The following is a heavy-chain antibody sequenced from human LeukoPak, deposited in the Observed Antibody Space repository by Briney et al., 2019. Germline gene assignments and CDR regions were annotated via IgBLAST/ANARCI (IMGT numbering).Heavy chain of an antibody. CDR1: GYTFTCYY. Sequence: ASVKVSCKASGYTFTCYYMHWVRQAPGQGLEWMGWINPNSGGTNYAQKFQGRVTMTRDTSISTAYMELSRLRSDDTAVYYCARGYCSSTSCRRPYYYGMDVWGQGTTVTVSS. V-gene: IGHV1-2*02. CDR2: INPNSGGT. CDR3: ARGYCSSTSCRRPYYYGMDV. D-gene: IGHD2-2*01. J-gene: IGHJ6*02.